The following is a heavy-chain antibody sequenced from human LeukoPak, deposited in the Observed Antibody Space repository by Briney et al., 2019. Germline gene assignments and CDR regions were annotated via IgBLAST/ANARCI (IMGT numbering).Heavy chain of an antibody. D-gene: IGHD4-17*01. CDR1: GGSISSSSYY. Sequence: PSETLSLTCTVSGGSISSSSYYWGWIRQPPGKGLEWIGSIYYSGSTYYNPSLKSRVTISVDTSKNQFSLKLSSVTAADTAVYYCARRAPTEDYYYYMDVWGKGTTVTVSS. CDR2: IYYSGST. J-gene: IGHJ6*03. V-gene: IGHV4-39*01. CDR3: ARRAPTEDYYYYMDV.